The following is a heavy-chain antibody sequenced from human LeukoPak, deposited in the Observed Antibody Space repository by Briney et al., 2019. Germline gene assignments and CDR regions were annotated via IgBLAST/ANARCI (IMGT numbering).Heavy chain of an antibody. Sequence: PGGSLRLSCSASGFTFSSYAMHWVRQAPGKGLEYVSAISSNGGSTYYADSVKGRFTISRDNSKNTLYLQMNSLRAEDTAVYYCARTTGTTPSGAFDIWGQGTMVTVSS. CDR2: ISSNGGST. D-gene: IGHD1-1*01. J-gene: IGHJ3*02. CDR3: ARTTGTTPSGAFDI. V-gene: IGHV3-64*04. CDR1: GFTFSSYA.